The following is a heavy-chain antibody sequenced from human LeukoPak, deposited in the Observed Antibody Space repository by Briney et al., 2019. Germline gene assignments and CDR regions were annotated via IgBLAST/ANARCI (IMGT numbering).Heavy chain of an antibody. J-gene: IGHJ6*02. CDR2: INPNSGGT. Sequence: ASVKVSCKASGYTFTGYYMHWVRQAPGQGLEWMGWINPNSGGTNYAQKFQGWVTMTRDTSISTAYMELSRLRSDDTAVYYCARGYYSSYGDYYDPPYYYYGMDVWGQGTTVTVSS. V-gene: IGHV1-2*04. CDR3: ARGYYSSYGDYYDPPYYYYGMDV. D-gene: IGHD4-17*01. CDR1: GYTFTGYY.